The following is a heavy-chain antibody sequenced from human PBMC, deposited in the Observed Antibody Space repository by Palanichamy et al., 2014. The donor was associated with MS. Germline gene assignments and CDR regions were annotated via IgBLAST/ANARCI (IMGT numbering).Heavy chain of an antibody. CDR1: GYTLTELS. V-gene: IGHV1-24*01. J-gene: IGHJ6*02. CDR2: FDPEDGET. CDR3: ATEGPYCSGDRCYSRVRMDV. D-gene: IGHD2-15*01. Sequence: QVQLVQSGAEVKKPGASVKVSCKVSGYTLTELSMHWVRQAPGKGLEWMGGFDPEDGETIYAQKFQGRVTMTEDTSTDTAYMELSSLRSEDTAVYYCATEGPYCSGDRCYSRVRMDVWGQGTTVTVSS.